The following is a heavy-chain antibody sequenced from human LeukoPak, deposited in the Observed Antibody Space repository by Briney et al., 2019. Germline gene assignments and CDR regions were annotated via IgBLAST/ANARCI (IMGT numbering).Heavy chain of an antibody. Sequence: GGSLRLSCAASGFTFSSYSMSWVRQAPGKGLEWVSVISGGGGVTYYADSVKGRFTISRDNFNNNLYLQMNSLGAEDTAVYYCAKRENCNGGSCYIDYWGQGALVTVSS. D-gene: IGHD2-15*01. CDR1: GFTFSSYS. J-gene: IGHJ4*02. CDR2: ISGGGGVT. V-gene: IGHV3-23*01. CDR3: AKRENCNGGSCYIDY.